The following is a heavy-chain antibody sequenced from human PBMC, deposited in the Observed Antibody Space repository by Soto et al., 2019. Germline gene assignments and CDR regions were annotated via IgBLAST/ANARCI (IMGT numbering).Heavy chain of an antibody. CDR3: AREFYYDSSGIGFDS. V-gene: IGHV4-61*08. D-gene: IGHD3-22*01. J-gene: IGHJ4*02. Sequence: PSETLSLTCTVSGGSTSSGDYYWSWIRQPPGKGLEWIGDFYSSGSPHHNPSLKNRVSISEDRSKNEFSLKLSSVTAADTAIYYCAREFYYDSSGIGFDSWGQGTLVTVSS. CDR1: GGSTSSGDYY. CDR2: FYSSGSP.